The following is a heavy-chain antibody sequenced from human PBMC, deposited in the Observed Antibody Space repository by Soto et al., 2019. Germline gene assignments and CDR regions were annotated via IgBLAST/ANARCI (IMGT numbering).Heavy chain of an antibody. CDR2: IYYSGST. CDR3: ARTIGYCITTSWYAESYYHYYGMAV. V-gene: IGHV4-39*01. CDR1: GGSISSSSYY. J-gene: IGHJ6*02. D-gene: IGHD2-2*01. Sequence: PSETLSLTCTVSGGSISSSSYYWGWIRQPPGKGLEWIGSIYYSGSTYYNPSLKSRVTISVDTSKNQFSLKLSSVTAAHTAVYYCARTIGYCITTSWYAESYYHYYGMAVWGQGTTVTVSS.